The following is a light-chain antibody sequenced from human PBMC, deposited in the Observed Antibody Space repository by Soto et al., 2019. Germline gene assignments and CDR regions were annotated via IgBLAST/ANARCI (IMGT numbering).Light chain of an antibody. J-gene: IGLJ2*01. CDR3: SSHTSSNTLV. CDR2: EVS. Sequence: QSALTQPASVSGSPGQSITISCTGTSSDIGNYNYVSWYQQYPGKAPKLIIYEVSHRPLGISNRFSGSKSGNTASLTMSRLQAEDEADYYCSSHTSSNTLVFGGGTKLTVL. V-gene: IGLV2-14*01. CDR1: SSDIGNYNY.